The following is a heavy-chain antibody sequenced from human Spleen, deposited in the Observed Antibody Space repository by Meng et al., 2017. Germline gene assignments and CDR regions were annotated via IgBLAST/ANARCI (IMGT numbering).Heavy chain of an antibody. CDR3: ARTDFFDP. D-gene: IGHD2/OR15-2a*01. CDR2: IKYDGSST. CDR1: GFTFSNSW. Sequence: EVQLLGAGGGLVQPGGSLSLSCAASGFTFSNSWMHWVRQGPGKALEWVSRIKYDGSSTYYADSVKGRFTISRDNAKNTLFLQMNSLRAEDTAVYYCARTDFFDPWGQGTLVTVSS. J-gene: IGHJ5*02. V-gene: IGHV3-74*01.